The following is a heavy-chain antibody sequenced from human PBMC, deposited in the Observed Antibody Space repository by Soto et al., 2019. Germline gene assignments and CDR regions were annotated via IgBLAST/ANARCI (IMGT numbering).Heavy chain of an antibody. D-gene: IGHD3-3*01. CDR3: ATGVRFLEWSSDY. CDR1: GGSISSSSYY. J-gene: IGHJ4*02. Sequence: PSETLSLTCTVSGGSISSSSYYWGWIRQPPGKGLEWIGSIYYSGSTYYNPSLKSRVTISVDTSKNQFSLKLSSVTAADTAVYYCATGVRFLEWSSDYWGQGTLVTSP. CDR2: IYYSGST. V-gene: IGHV4-39*01.